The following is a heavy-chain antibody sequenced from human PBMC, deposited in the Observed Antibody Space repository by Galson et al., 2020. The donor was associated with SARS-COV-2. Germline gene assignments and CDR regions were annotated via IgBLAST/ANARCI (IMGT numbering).Heavy chain of an antibody. CDR1: GGSFSGYS. V-gene: IGHV4-34*01. D-gene: IGHD3-10*01. J-gene: IGHJ6*03. Sequence: SETLSLTCAVYGGSFSGYSWTWIRQPPGKGLEWIGEINFGGNTNYSPSLRSRVTVSVDTSKNQFSLNLRSVTAADTALYYCARGHRGVVPSPVLGLGPYYSCYYMDVWGKGTTVTVSS. CDR2: INFGGNT. CDR3: ARGHRGVVPSPVLGLGPYYSCYYMDV.